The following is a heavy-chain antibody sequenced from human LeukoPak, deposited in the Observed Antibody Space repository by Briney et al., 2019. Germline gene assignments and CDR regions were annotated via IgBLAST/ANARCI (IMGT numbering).Heavy chain of an antibody. CDR1: GFTFDDYG. J-gene: IGHJ6*03. CDR3: ARDVADYYYYYMDV. CDR2: INWNGGST. Sequence: GGSLRLSCAASGFTFDDYGMSWVRHAPGKGLEWVSGINWNGGSTGYADSVKGRFTISRDNAKNSLYLQMNSLRAEDTALYYCARDVADYYYYYMDVWGKGTTVTVSS. V-gene: IGHV3-20*04. D-gene: IGHD6-13*01.